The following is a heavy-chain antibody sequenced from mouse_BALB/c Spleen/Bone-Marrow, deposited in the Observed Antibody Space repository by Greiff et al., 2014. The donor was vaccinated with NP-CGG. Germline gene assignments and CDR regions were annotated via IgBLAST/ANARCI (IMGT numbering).Heavy chain of an antibody. CDR2: IRNKANGHTT. Sequence: EVKLVESGGGLVQPGGSLRLSCATSGFTFTDYYMSWVRQPPGKALEWLGFIRNKANGHTTEYSASVKGRFTISRDNSQSILYLQMNILRTEDSATYYCARDRNYDINWYFEVWGAGTTVTVSS. V-gene: IGHV7-3*02. CDR1: GFTFTDYY. D-gene: IGHD1-1*01. J-gene: IGHJ1*01. CDR3: ARDRNYDINWYFEV.